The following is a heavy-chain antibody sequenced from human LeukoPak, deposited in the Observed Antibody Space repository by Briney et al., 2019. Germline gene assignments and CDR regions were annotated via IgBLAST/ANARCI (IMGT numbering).Heavy chain of an antibody. CDR3: ARLRPYSSSWYAYYGMDV. Sequence: GGSLRLSCAASGFTFSSYSMNWVRQAPGKGLEWVSFIIGSGDLIYYADSVKGRFTISRDNAKNSLYLQMNSLRDEDTAVYYCARLRPYSSSWYAYYGMDVWGQGTTVTVSS. CDR1: GFTFSSYS. D-gene: IGHD6-13*01. V-gene: IGHV3-48*02. CDR2: IIGSGDLI. J-gene: IGHJ6*02.